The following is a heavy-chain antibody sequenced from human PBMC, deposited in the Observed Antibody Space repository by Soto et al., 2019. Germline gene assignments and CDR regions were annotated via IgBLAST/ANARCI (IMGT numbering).Heavy chain of an antibody. Sequence: SETLSLTCTVSGGSVSSGSYYWSWIRQPPGKGLEWIGYIYYSGSTNYNPSLKRRVTISVDTSKNQFSLKLSSVTAADTAVYYCAREPSSSPYYYYGMDVWGQGTTVTVSS. V-gene: IGHV4-61*01. CDR1: GGSVSSGSYY. D-gene: IGHD6-6*01. J-gene: IGHJ6*02. CDR2: IYYSGST. CDR3: AREPSSSPYYYYGMDV.